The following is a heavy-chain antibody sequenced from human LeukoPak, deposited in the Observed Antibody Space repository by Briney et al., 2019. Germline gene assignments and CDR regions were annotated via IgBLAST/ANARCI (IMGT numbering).Heavy chain of an antibody. D-gene: IGHD5-18*01. CDR3: ARGGTYRYGSSDY. J-gene: IGHJ4*02. CDR1: GYSFTNYW. Sequence: GESLKICCKGSGYSFTNYWIGWVRQMPGKGLEWMWIIHPGDSGTRYSPSFQGQVTMSVDESITTAYLQWSSLRASDSAIYYCARGGTYRYGSSDYWGQGTLVTVSS. V-gene: IGHV5-51*01. CDR2: IHPGDSGT.